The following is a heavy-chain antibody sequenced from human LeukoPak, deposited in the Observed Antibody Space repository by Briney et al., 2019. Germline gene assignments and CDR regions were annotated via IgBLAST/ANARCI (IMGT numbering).Heavy chain of an antibody. D-gene: IGHD3-10*01. CDR3: ANGSGSYDP. CDR2: IKQDGSEK. V-gene: IGHV3-7*01. CDR1: GFTFSSYW. J-gene: IGHJ5*02. Sequence: GGSLRLSCAASGFTFSSYWMSWVRQAPGKGVEWVANIKQDGSEKYYVDSVKGRFTISRDNAKNSLYLQMNSQRAENTAVYYCANGSGSYDPWGQGTLVTVSS.